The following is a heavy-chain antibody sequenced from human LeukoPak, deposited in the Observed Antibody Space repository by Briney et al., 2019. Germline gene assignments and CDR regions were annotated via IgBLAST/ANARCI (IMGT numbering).Heavy chain of an antibody. J-gene: IGHJ4*02. CDR1: GFTFSSYW. Sequence: GGSLRLSCAASGFTFSSYWMNWVRQAPGKGLVWVSRIASDGSSTTYADSVKGRFSISRDNAKNSLYLQMNSLRAEDTAVYYCARGAPSAYCGGDCYHYFDYWGQGTLVTVSS. V-gene: IGHV3-74*01. D-gene: IGHD2-21*02. CDR3: ARGAPSAYCGGDCYHYFDY. CDR2: IASDGSST.